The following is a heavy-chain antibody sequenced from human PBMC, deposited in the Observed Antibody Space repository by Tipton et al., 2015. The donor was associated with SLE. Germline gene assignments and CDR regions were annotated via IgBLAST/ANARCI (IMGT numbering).Heavy chain of an antibody. D-gene: IGHD4-11*01. CDR3: AREFLNPVTTVHYYFDL. V-gene: IGHV4-4*07. J-gene: IGHJ2*01. CDR1: GGSISSYY. CDR2: IYTNENT. Sequence: LRLSCTVSGGSISSYYWSWIRQPAGWGLEWIGRIYTNENTNYNPSLKSRVTMSVDTSKSHFSLKLISVTAADTAVYYCAREFLNPVTTVHYYFDLWGRGTLVTVSS.